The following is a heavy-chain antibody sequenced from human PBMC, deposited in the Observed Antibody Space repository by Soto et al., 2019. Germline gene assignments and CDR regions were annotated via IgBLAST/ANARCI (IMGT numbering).Heavy chain of an antibody. CDR2: IYYSGST. Sequence: PSQSLYLTCSVSGGSISSAGDHWSWILQHPGKGLEWIGYIYYSGSTFSNPSLKSRLTISVDTSKNQFSLNLSSVTAADTAVYYCARGQRYSSGWYYFDYWGQGTLVTVSS. V-gene: IGHV4-31*03. CDR1: GGSISSAGDH. D-gene: IGHD6-19*01. J-gene: IGHJ4*02. CDR3: ARGQRYSSGWYYFDY.